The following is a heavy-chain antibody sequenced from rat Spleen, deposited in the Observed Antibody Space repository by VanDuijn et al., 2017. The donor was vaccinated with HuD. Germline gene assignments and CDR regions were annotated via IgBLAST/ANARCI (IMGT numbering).Heavy chain of an antibody. CDR2: ILYDGSRT. D-gene: IGHD1-2*01. CDR1: GFTFGDYN. J-gene: IGHJ1*01. V-gene: IGHV5S10*01. CDR3: AKDMSRTIAARSYWYFDF. Sequence: EVQLVESGGGLVQPGRSLKLSCAASGFTFGDYNMAWVRQAPKKGLEWVATILYDGSRTYYRDSVRGRFTISRDNAKSTLYLQMESLRSEDTATYYCAKDMSRTIAARSYWYFDFWGPGTMVTVSS.